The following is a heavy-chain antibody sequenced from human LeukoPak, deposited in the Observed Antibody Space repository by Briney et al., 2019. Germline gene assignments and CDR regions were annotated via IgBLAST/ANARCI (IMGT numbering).Heavy chain of an antibody. D-gene: IGHD3-22*01. V-gene: IGHV3-7*01. Sequence: GGSLRLSCAASAFTFSSYWMSWVRQAPGEGLEWVANIKEDGSEQYYVDSLKGRFTISRDNAKNSLYLQMNSLRAEDTAVYYCVRDSYSRDLDYWGQGTLVTVSS. CDR3: VRDSYSRDLDY. CDR1: AFTFSSYW. J-gene: IGHJ4*02. CDR2: IKEDGSEQ.